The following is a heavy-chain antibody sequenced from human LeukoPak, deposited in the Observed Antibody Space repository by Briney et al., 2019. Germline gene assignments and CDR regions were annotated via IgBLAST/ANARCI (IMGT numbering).Heavy chain of an antibody. CDR2: ISGSGGST. V-gene: IGHV3-23*01. J-gene: IGHJ4*02. CDR3: ARDLTTVTTFGQYFDY. D-gene: IGHD4-17*01. Sequence: PGGSLRLSCAASGFTFSSYAMSWVRQAPGKGLEWVSAISGSGGSTYYADSVKGRFTISRDNSKNTLYLQMNSLRAEDTAVYYCARDLTTVTTFGQYFDYWGQGTLVTVSS. CDR1: GFTFSSYA.